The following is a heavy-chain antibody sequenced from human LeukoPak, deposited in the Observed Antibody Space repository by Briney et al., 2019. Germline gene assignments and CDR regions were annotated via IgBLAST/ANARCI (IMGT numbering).Heavy chain of an antibody. D-gene: IGHD4-17*01. CDR1: GYTFTGYY. V-gene: IGHV1-2*06. J-gene: IGHJ4*02. Sequence: ASVKVSCKASGYTFTGYYMHWVRQAPGQGLEWMGRINPNSGGTNYAQKFQGRVTMTRDTSISTAYMELSSLRSEDTAVYYCARVYGDWTYYFDYWGQGTLVTVSS. CDR3: ARVYGDWTYYFDY. CDR2: INPNSGGT.